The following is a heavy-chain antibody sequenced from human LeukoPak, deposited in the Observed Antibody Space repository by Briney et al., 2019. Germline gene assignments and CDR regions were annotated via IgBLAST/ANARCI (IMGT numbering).Heavy chain of an antibody. J-gene: IGHJ4*02. CDR1: GFTFSSYS. CDR2: ISSSSSYI. Sequence: GGSVRLSCAASGFTFSSYSMNWVRQAPGKGLEWVSSISSSSSYIYYADSVKGRFTISRDNAKNSLYLQMNSLRAEDTAVYYCARDRCSSTSCYGNLDYWGQGTLVTVSS. CDR3: ARDRCSSTSCYGNLDY. D-gene: IGHD2-2*01. V-gene: IGHV3-21*01.